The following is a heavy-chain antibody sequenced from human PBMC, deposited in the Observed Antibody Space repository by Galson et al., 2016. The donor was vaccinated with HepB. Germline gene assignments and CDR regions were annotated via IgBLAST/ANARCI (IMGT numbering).Heavy chain of an antibody. J-gene: IGHJ2*01. CDR2: INPSGGKT. D-gene: IGHD4-17*01. CDR1: GYTFRTYY. CDR3: ARGTGKLTTVTTVTSLWYFDL. Sequence: SVKVSCKAFGYTFRTYYMHWVRQAPGQGLEWMGIINPSGGKTKYAQRFQGRVTMTNDTSTNTLYMELSSLRSDDTAVYYCARGTGKLTTVTTVTSLWYFDLWGRGTLVTVSS. V-gene: IGHV1-46*01.